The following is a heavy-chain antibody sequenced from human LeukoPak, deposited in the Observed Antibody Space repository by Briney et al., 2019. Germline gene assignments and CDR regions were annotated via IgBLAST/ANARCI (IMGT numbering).Heavy chain of an antibody. Sequence: GGSLRLSCAASGFTVSSNYMSWVRQAPGKGLEWVSVIYSGGSTYYADSVKGRFTISRDNSKNTLYLQMNSLRAEDTAVYYCARAPSKRITIFGVDKYYFDYWGQGTLVTVSS. D-gene: IGHD3-3*01. CDR2: IYSGGST. CDR1: GFTVSSNY. V-gene: IGHV3-53*01. CDR3: ARAPSKRITIFGVDKYYFDY. J-gene: IGHJ4*02.